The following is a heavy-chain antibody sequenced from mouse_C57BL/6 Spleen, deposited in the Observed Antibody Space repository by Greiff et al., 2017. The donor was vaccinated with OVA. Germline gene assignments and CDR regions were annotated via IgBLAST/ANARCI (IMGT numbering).Heavy chain of an antibody. V-gene: IGHV1-61*01. CDR1: GYTFTSYW. Sequence: QVQLQQPGAELVRPGSSVKLSCKASGYTFTSYWMDWVKQRPGQGLEWIGNIYPSDSETHYNQKFKDKATLTVDKSSSTAYMQLSSLTSEDSAVYYCASEYYDYDEDWYFDVWGKGTTLTVSS. D-gene: IGHD2-4*01. J-gene: IGHJ1*03. CDR2: IYPSDSET. CDR3: ASEYYDYDEDWYFDV.